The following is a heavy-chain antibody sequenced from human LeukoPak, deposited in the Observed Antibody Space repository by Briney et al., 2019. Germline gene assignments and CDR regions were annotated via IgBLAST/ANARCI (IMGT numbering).Heavy chain of an antibody. CDR3: ARDRGYGDSSYFDY. CDR1: GYTFTSYG. V-gene: IGHV1-18*01. J-gene: IGHJ4*02. D-gene: IGHD4-17*01. Sequence: ASVKVSCKASGYTFTSYGFSWVRQAPGQGLEWMGWISTYNGNTIYAQMLQGRVTMTTDTSTSTAYMELGSLRSDDTAVYYCARDRGYGDSSYFDYWGQGTLVTVSS. CDR2: ISTYNGNT.